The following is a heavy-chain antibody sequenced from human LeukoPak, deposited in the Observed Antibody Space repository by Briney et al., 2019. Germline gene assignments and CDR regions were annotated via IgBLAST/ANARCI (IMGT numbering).Heavy chain of an antibody. J-gene: IGHJ4*02. CDR2: INHSGST. CDR3: ARGPNFDY. CDR1: GGSFSGYF. Sequence: SETLSLTCAVYGGSFSGYFSSWIRQPPGKGLEWIGEINHSGSTDYNPSLKSRVTMSIDTSNKQFSLKLSSVTAADTAVYYCARGPNFDYWGQGTLVTVSS. V-gene: IGHV4-34*01.